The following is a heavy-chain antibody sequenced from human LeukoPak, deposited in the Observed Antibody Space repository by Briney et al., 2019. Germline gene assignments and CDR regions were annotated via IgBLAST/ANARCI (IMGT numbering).Heavy chain of an antibody. CDR3: AKDSSGWAHIYMDV. V-gene: IGHV3-23*01. J-gene: IGHJ6*03. D-gene: IGHD6-19*01. Sequence: GGSLRLSCAASEFTFSSQAMTWVRQAPGKGLECGSSISDGGGSTFYDASAKGRFTMTRKNTNKTVYQQKISLRAEDTAVYYCAKDSSGWAHIYMDVWGKGTTVTVSS. CDR1: EFTFSSQA. CDR2: ISDGGGST.